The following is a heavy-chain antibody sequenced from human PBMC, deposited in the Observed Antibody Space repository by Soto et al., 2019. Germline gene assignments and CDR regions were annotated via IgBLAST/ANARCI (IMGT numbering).Heavy chain of an antibody. CDR2: IWYDGTKK. D-gene: IGHD2-21*02. V-gene: IGHV3-33*01. J-gene: IGHJ4*02. CDR3: ARNRRVNAVVVTGPDY. CDR1: GFTFSGYV. Sequence: QVQLVESGGGVVQPGRSLRLSCVASGFTFSGYVMHWVRQAPGRGLEWVAVIWYDGTKKYYVDSVKGRFTISRDNSNNTLYLQMNSLRAEDTAVYYCARNRRVNAVVVTGPDYWGQETLVTVSS.